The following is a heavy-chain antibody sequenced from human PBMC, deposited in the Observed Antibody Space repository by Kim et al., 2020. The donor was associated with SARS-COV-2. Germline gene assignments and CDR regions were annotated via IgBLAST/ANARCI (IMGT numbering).Heavy chain of an antibody. CDR2: IFPGDSET. V-gene: IGHV5-51*01. CDR1: GYSFLSYW. Sequence: GESLKISCKASGYSFLSYWIGWVRQVPGKGLGWMGIIFPGDSETKFSPSFQGQVTISADTSISTISLHWSSLKASDTAMYYCARTTGATLVYGFDVWGQG. CDR3: ARTTGATLVYGFDV. J-gene: IGHJ6*02. D-gene: IGHD1-1*01.